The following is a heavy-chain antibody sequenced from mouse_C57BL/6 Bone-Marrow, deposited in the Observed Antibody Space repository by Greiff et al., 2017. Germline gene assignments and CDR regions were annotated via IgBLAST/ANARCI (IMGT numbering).Heavy chain of an antibody. D-gene: IGHD1-1*01. V-gene: IGHV14-4*01. CDR2: IDPENGDT. J-gene: IGHJ2*01. Sequence: VHVKQSGAELVRPGASVKLSCTASGFNIKDDYMHWVKQRPEQGLEWIGWIDPENGDTEYASKFQGKATITADTSSNTAYLQLSSLTSEDTAVYYCTPFTTRVDYWGQGTTLTVSS. CDR3: TPFTTRVDY. CDR1: GFNIKDDY.